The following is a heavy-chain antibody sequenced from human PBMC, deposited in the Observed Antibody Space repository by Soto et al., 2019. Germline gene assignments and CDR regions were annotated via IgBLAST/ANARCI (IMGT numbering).Heavy chain of an antibody. D-gene: IGHD3-10*01. CDR1: ELNICSYA. Sequence: GGSMRHSNAASELNICSYAMHLIRQEQGKGLEWVAVICYDGSNKYYADSVKGRFTISRDNSKNTLYLQMNSLRAEDTAVYYCARGSHSRSDYYYGMHVWGQGTTVTVSS. CDR2: ICYDGSNK. J-gene: IGHJ6*02. CDR3: ARGSHSRSDYYYGMHV. V-gene: IGHV3-30-3*01.